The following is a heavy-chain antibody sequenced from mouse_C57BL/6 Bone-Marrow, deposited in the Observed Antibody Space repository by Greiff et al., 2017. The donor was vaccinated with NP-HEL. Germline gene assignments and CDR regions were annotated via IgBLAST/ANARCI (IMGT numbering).Heavy chain of an antibody. Sequence: EVKLMESGGDLVKPGGSLKLSCAASGFTFSSYGMSWVRQTPDKRLEWVATISSGGSYTYYPDSVKGRFTISRDNAKYTLYLQMRSLKSEDTAMYYCARHAGLYYDYDDWYFDVWGTGTTVTVSS. V-gene: IGHV5-6*01. J-gene: IGHJ1*03. CDR1: GFTFSSYG. CDR3: ARHAGLYYDYDDWYFDV. D-gene: IGHD2-4*01. CDR2: ISSGGSYT.